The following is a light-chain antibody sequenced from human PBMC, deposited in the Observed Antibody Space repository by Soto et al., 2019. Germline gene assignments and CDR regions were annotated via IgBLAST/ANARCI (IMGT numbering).Light chain of an antibody. Sequence: QSVLTQPPSVSAAPGQKVTISCSGSSSNIGKNYVSWYQRLPGTAPKLLIYDNNKRSPGIPDRFSGSKSGTSATLGIAGLQTGDEADYYCGTWDTSLSAVVFGGGTKVTVL. V-gene: IGLV1-51*01. CDR1: SSNIGKNY. CDR3: GTWDTSLSAVV. J-gene: IGLJ2*01. CDR2: DNN.